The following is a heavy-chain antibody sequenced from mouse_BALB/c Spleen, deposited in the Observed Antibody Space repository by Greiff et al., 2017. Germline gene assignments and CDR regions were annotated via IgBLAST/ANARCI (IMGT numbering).Heavy chain of an antibody. D-gene: IGHD1-3*01. Sequence: EVHLVESGGGLVQPGGSLRLSCATSGFTFTDYYMSWVRQPPGKALEWLGFIRNKANGYTTEYSASVKGRFTISRDNSQSILYLQMNTLRAEDSATYYCARSGDWFAYWGQGTLVTVSA. V-gene: IGHV7-3*02. J-gene: IGHJ3*01. CDR3: ARSGDWFAY. CDR2: IRNKANGYTT. CDR1: GFTFTDYY.